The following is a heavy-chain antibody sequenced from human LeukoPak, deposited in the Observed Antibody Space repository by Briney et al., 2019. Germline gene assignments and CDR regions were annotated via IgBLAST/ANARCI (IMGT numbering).Heavy chain of an antibody. CDR2: ISISGATT. CDR3: ARGDGYNDAEYLQH. D-gene: IGHD5-24*01. CDR1: GFTFSSYA. J-gene: IGHJ1*01. V-gene: IGHV3-23*01. Sequence: SGGSLRLSCAASGFTFSSYAMSWVRRAPGKGLEWVSAISISGATTYYAGSVRGRFTISRDNSKNTLSLQMNSLRVEDTAVYYCARGDGYNDAEYLQHWGQGTLVTVS.